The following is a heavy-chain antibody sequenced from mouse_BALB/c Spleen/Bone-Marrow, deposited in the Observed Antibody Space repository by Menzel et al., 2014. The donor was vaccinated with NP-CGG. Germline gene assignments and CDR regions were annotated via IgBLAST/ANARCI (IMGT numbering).Heavy chain of an antibody. CDR1: GYSITSDYA. V-gene: IGHV3-2*02. CDR3: ARGLL. CDR2: ISYSGST. Sequence: VQLQQSGPGLVKPSQSLSLTCTVTGYSITSDYACHWIRQFPGNKPEWMGYISYSGSTSYNPSLKSRISITRDTSKNQFFLQLNSVTPEDTATYYCARGLLWGQGTLVTVSA. J-gene: IGHJ3*02.